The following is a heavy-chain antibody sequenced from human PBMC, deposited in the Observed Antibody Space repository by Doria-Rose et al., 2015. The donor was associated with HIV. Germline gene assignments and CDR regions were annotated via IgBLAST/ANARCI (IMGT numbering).Heavy chain of an antibody. D-gene: IGHD3-3*01. J-gene: IGHJ5*02. CDR2: MNPNSGNT. CDR3: ARGITIFGVAGRPNWFDP. Sequence: GQGLEWMGWMNPNSGNTGYAQKFQGRVTMTRDTSIKTAYMELSSLTSEDTAIYYCARGITIFGVAGRPNWFDPWGQGTLVIVSS. V-gene: IGHV1-8*01.